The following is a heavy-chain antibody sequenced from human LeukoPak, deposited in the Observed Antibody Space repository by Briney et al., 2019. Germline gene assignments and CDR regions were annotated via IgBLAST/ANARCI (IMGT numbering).Heavy chain of an antibody. Sequence: GASVKVSCKASGCTFTGYYMHWVRQAPGQGLEWMGWINPNSGGTNYAQKFQGRVTMTRDTSISTAYMELSSLRSEDTAVYYCARTPGLVGDAFDIWGQGTMVTVSS. J-gene: IGHJ3*02. CDR3: ARTPGLVGDAFDI. D-gene: IGHD3/OR15-3a*01. CDR2: INPNSGGT. CDR1: GCTFTGYY. V-gene: IGHV1-2*02.